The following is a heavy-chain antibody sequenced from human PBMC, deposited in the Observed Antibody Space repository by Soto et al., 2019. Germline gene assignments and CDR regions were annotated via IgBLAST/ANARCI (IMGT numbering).Heavy chain of an antibody. D-gene: IGHD2-21*01. J-gene: IGHJ4*02. CDR2: INAGNGNT. CDR1: GITFSTYA. Sequence: ASVKVSCKASGITFSTYAIHWVRQAPGQRLEWMGWINAGNGNTKYSQKFQGRVTITRDTSASTAYMELSSLRSEDTAVYYCARGGEPIDYWGQGTLVTVSS. CDR3: ARGGEPIDY. V-gene: IGHV1-3*01.